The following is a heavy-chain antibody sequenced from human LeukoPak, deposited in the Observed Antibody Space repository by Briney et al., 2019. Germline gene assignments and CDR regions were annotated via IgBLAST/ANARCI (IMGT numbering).Heavy chain of an antibody. CDR2: INHSGST. CDR3: ARRYYDFWSGYRYYFDY. J-gene: IGHJ4*02. CDR1: GGSFSGYY. D-gene: IGHD3-3*01. Sequence: PSETLSLTCAVYGGSFSGYYWSWIRQPPGKGLEWIGEINHSGSTNYNPSLKSRVTISVDTSKNQFSLKLSSVTAADTAVYYCARRYYDFWSGYRYYFDYWGQGTLVTVSS. V-gene: IGHV4-34*01.